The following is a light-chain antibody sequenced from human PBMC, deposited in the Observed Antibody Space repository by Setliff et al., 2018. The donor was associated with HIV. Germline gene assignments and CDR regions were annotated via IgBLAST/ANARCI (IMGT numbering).Light chain of an antibody. V-gene: IGLV2-14*01. CDR3: SSYTSSSTQV. J-gene: IGLJ1*01. CDR2: EVS. Sequence: QSVLTQPASVSGSPGQSITISCTGTSSDAGGYNYVSWYQQHPGKAPKLMIYEVSNRPSGVSNRFSGSKSGNTASLTISGLQAEDEADYYCSSYTSSSTQVFGTGTKVTVL. CDR1: SSDAGGYNY.